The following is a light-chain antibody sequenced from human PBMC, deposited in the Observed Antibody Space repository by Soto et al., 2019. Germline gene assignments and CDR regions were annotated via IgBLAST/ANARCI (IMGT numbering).Light chain of an antibody. V-gene: IGKV1-39*01. CDR2: AAS. CDR3: QQSYSAPVT. CDR1: QRIGSY. J-gene: IGKJ2*01. Sequence: DIQMTQSPSSLSASIGDRVTITCRASQRIGSYLNWFQQKPGEAPKLLIQAASSLQSGVPSWFSGSGSGTDFTLTINSLQPEDFAVYYCQQSYSAPVTFGQGTKL.